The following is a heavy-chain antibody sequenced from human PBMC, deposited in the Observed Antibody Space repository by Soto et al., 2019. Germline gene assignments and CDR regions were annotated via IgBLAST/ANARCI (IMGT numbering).Heavy chain of an antibody. CDR1: GGTFSTYA. Sequence: QVQLVQSGAEVKKPGSSVKVSCQASGGTFSTYAITWVRQATGQGLEWMGAIIPVFETTSSAQRFRDRLSITADAVTTTAYMELSGLRSEDTAIYYCAIAGFRGTSIQQFDHWGQGALVTVSP. D-gene: IGHD1-1*01. V-gene: IGHV1-69*01. CDR3: AIAGFRGTSIQQFDH. CDR2: IIPVFETT. J-gene: IGHJ4*02.